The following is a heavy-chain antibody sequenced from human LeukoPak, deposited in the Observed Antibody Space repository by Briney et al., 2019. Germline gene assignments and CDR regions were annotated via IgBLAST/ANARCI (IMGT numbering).Heavy chain of an antibody. CDR3: ARDAELAYCGGDCYSGWFDP. V-gene: IGHV1-2*06. D-gene: IGHD2-21*02. CDR1: GYTFSGHY. CDR2: INPNTGRT. J-gene: IGHJ5*02. Sequence: ASVKVSCKASGYTFSGHYMHWVRQAPGQGLEWMGRINPNTGRTEYAQKFQGRVTMTRDTSISAAYMDLSRLRSDDTAVYYCARDAELAYCGGDCYSGWFDPWGQGTLVTVSS.